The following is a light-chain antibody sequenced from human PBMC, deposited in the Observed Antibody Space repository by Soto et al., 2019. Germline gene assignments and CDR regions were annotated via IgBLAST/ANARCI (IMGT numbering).Light chain of an antibody. V-gene: IGLV2-8*01. Sequence: QSALTQPPSASGSPGQSVTISCTGTSSDVGGYNYVSWYQQHPGEAPKVMIYEVSERPSGVPDRFSGSKSGNTASLTVSGLQAEDEADYYCSSYGGRNNLLFGGGTKLTVL. CDR2: EVS. CDR3: SSYGGRNNLL. J-gene: IGLJ2*01. CDR1: SSDVGGYNY.